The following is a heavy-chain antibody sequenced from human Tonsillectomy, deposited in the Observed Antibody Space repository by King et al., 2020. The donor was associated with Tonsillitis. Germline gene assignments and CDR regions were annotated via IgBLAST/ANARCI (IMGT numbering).Heavy chain of an antibody. CDR2: IYYSGST. CDR3: ASRQYYYDTSGDIDY. D-gene: IGHD3-22*01. V-gene: IGHV4-39*01. Sequence: LPLQESGPGLVKPSETLSLTCTVSGGSISSSSYYWGWIRQPPGKGLEWIGTIYYSGSTYHNPSLKSRVTISVDTSKNQFSLKLSSVTAADTAVYYCASRQYYYDTSGDIDYWGQGTLATVSS. CDR1: GGSISSSSYY. J-gene: IGHJ4*02.